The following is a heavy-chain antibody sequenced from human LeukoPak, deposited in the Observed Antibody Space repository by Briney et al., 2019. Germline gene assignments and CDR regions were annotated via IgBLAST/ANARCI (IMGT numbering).Heavy chain of an antibody. D-gene: IGHD6-19*01. J-gene: IGHJ4*02. CDR1: GYTFTGYY. Sequence: ASVKVSCKASGYTFTGYYMHWVRQAPGQGLEWMGWINPNSGGTNFAQKFQGRVTMTSNTSISTAYMELSRLRADDTAVYYCARDESGRGWHRYYFDYWGQGSLVTVSS. V-gene: IGHV1-2*02. CDR3: ARDESGRGWHRYYFDY. CDR2: INPNSGGT.